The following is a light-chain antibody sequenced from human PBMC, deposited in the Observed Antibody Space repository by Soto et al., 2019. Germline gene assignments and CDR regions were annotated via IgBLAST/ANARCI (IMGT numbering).Light chain of an antibody. CDR3: QQRSNWPPVT. CDR2: GAS. CDR1: QSVSNNY. V-gene: IGKV3D-20*02. J-gene: IGKJ5*01. Sequence: SAVALSLYSRAGGPLSCRARQSVSNNYLAWYQQKPGQAPRLLIYGASNRATGIPDRFSGSGSGTDFTLTISRLEPEDFAVYYCQQRSNWPPVTFGQGTRLEIK.